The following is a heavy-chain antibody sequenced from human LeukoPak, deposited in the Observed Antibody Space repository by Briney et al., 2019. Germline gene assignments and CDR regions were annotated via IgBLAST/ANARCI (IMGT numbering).Heavy chain of an antibody. D-gene: IGHD2-21*01. V-gene: IGHV1-18*01. J-gene: IGHJ5*02. CDR1: GYTFTSYD. CDR2: VSGYNGNT. CDR3: ARGDWFDP. Sequence: GASVKASCKASGYTFTSYDINWVRQAPGQGLEWMGWVSGYNGNTNYAQKFEGRVAMTTDTSSSTAYMELRSLRSDDTAIYYCARGDWFDPWGQGTLVTVS.